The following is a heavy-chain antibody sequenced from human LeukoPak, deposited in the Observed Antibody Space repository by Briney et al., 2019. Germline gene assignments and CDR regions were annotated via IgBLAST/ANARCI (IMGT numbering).Heavy chain of an antibody. V-gene: IGHV3-21*05. CDR1: GFTFSSYS. CDR3: ARDYGDQIGYFDY. Sequence: GGSLRLSCAASGFTFSSYSMNWVRQAPGKGLEWVSYISSSSSYIYYADSVKGRFTISRDNAKNSLYLQMDSLRAEDTAVYYCARDYGDQIGYFDYWGQGTLVTVSS. J-gene: IGHJ4*02. CDR2: ISSSSSYI. D-gene: IGHD3-10*01.